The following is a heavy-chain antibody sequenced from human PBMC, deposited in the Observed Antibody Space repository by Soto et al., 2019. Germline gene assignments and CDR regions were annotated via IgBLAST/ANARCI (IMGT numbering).Heavy chain of an antibody. CDR2: INPRSGDT. J-gene: IGHJ5*02. V-gene: IGHV1-2*06. Sequence: QVQLVQSGAEVKKPGASVKVSCKASGYTFIGYYINWVRQAPGQGLEWMGRINPRSGDTTYAQKFQGRLTMTRDTSISTDYMELSSLRSDDTAVYYCGRDGVGATPLGWFDPWGQGSLVTVSS. CDR1: GYTFIGYY. D-gene: IGHD1-26*01. CDR3: GRDGVGATPLGWFDP.